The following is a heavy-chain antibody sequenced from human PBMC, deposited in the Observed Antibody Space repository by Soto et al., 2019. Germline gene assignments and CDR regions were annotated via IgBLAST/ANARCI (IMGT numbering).Heavy chain of an antibody. V-gene: IGHV3-9*01. D-gene: IGHD6-13*01. Sequence: EVQLVESGGGLVQPGRSLRLSCAASGFTFDDYAMHWVRQAPGKGLEWVSGISWNSGSIAYADSVKGRFTISRDNAKNSLFLQMNNLGAEDTALYYCTKGSYSISWPYVFDIWGQGTMVTISS. CDR2: ISWNSGSI. CDR1: GFTFDDYA. J-gene: IGHJ3*02. CDR3: TKGSYSISWPYVFDI.